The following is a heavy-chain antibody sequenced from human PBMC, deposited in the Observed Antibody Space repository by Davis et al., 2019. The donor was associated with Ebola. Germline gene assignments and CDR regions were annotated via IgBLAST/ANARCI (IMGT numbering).Heavy chain of an antibody. D-gene: IGHD6-6*01. CDR2: IWYDGINK. CDR3: ARGRSAPGYFDL. Sequence: PGGSLRLSCAASGFTFSSFGMHWVRQAPGKGLEWVATIWYDGINKDYADSVKGRFTISRDNSKNTLYLQMNSLRVEDTAVFYCARGRSAPGYFDLWGRGTRVSVSS. V-gene: IGHV3-33*01. J-gene: IGHJ2*01. CDR1: GFTFSSFG.